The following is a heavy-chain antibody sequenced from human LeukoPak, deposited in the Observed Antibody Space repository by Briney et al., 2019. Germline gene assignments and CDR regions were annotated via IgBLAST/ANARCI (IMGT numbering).Heavy chain of an antibody. D-gene: IGHD3-22*01. V-gene: IGHV4-34*01. J-gene: IGHJ4*02. Sequence: SETLSLTCTVSGGSISSYYWSWIRQPPGKGLEWIGEINHSGSTNYNPSLKSRVTISVDTSKNQFSLKLSSVTATDTAVYYCARNRYYSSPRPFDYWGQGTLVTVSS. CDR1: GGSISSYY. CDR2: INHSGST. CDR3: ARNRYYSSPRPFDY.